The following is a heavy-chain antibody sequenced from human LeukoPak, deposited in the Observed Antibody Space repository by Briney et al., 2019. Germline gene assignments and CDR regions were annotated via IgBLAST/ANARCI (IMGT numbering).Heavy chain of an antibody. Sequence: ASVKVSCKASGYTFTSYGISWVRQAPGQGLEWMGWISAYNGNTNYAQKLQGRVTMTTDTSTSTAYMELRSLRSDDTAVYYCARANFDWSNDAFDIWGQETMVTVSS. CDR1: GYTFTSYG. V-gene: IGHV1-18*01. J-gene: IGHJ3*02. D-gene: IGHD3-9*01. CDR3: ARANFDWSNDAFDI. CDR2: ISAYNGNT.